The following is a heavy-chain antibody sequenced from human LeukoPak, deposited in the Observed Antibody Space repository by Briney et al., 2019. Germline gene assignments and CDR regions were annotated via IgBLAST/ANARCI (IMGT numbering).Heavy chain of an antibody. CDR1: GYTFTSYG. Sequence: ASVKVSCKASGYTFTSYGISWVRQAPGQGLEWMGWISANNGNRNYALKLQGRVSMTTDTSTSTAYMELRSLRSDDTAVYYCARQGYGGHSRGAADYWGQGTLVTVSS. J-gene: IGHJ4*02. V-gene: IGHV1-18*01. CDR3: ARQGYGGHSRGAADY. CDR2: ISANNGNR. D-gene: IGHD4-23*01.